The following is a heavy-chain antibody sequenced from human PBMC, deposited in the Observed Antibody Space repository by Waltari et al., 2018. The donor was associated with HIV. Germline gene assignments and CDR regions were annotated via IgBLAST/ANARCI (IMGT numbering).Heavy chain of an antibody. V-gene: IGHV3-48*03. CDR3: ARGPPFDF. Sequence: EVQLGESGGGLVQPGRSLRLSCAASGFTFSSFEMNWVRQAPGKGLEWVSYISSSGSTIYYAASVKGRFTISRDNAKSSLYLQMNSLRAEDTALYYCARGPPFDFWGQGTLVSVSS. CDR1: GFTFSSFE. J-gene: IGHJ4*02. CDR2: ISSSGSTI.